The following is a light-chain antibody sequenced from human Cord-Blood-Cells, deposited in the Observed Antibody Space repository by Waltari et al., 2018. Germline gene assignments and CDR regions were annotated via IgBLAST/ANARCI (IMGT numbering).Light chain of an antibody. Sequence: AIQLTQSPSSLSASVGDRVTITCRASQGISSALAWYQQKPGNAPKLLIDAASSLESGVPSRFSGRESGTDCTLTISSLQPEDFATCYSQQFNSYPLTFGGGTKVEIK. CDR1: QGISSA. CDR3: QQFNSYPLT. CDR2: AAS. V-gene: IGKV1-13*02. J-gene: IGKJ4*01.